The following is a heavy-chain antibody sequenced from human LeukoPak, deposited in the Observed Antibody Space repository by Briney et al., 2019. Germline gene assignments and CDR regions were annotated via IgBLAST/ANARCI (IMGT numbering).Heavy chain of an antibody. J-gene: IGHJ4*02. CDR3: ARHGITMVRGVIKSYYFDY. V-gene: IGHV6-1*01. D-gene: IGHD3-10*01. CDR1: GDSVSSHSAA. Sequence: SQTLSLTCAISGDSVSSHSAAWNWIRQSPSRGLEWLGRTYYRSKWYNDYAVSVKSRITINPDTSKNQFSLKLNSVTPEDTAVYYCARHGITMVRGVIKSYYFDYWGQGTLVTVSS. CDR2: TYYRSKWYN.